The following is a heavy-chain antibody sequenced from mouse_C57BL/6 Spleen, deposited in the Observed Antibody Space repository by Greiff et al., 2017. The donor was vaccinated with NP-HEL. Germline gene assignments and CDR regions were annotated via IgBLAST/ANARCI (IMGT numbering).Heavy chain of an antibody. V-gene: IGHV14-4*01. Sequence: VQLQQSGAELVRPGASVKLSCTASGFNIKDDYMHWVKQRPEQGLEWIGWIDPENGDTESASKFQGKATITADTSSNTAYLQLSSLTSEDTAVYYCTPVSWFAYWGQGTRVTVSA. CDR3: TPVSWFAY. CDR2: IDPENGDT. CDR1: GFNIKDDY. J-gene: IGHJ3*01.